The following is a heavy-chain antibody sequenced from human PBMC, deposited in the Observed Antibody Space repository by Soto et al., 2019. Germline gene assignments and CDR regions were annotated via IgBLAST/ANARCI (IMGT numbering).Heavy chain of an antibody. CDR3: ARANGDSNAFDI. V-gene: IGHV4-31*03. CDR2: IYYSGST. J-gene: IGHJ3*02. D-gene: IGHD4-17*01. Sequence: QVQLQESGPGLVKPSQTLSLTCTVSGGSISSGGYYWSWIRQHPGKGLEWIGYIYYSGSTYYNPSLMSRVTISGDTAKSQFSLKLSAVTAADTAVYYCARANGDSNAFDIWGQGTMVTVSS. CDR1: GGSISSGGYY.